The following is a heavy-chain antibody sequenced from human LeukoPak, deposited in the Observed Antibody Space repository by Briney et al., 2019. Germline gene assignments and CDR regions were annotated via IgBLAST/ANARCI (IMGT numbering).Heavy chain of an antibody. Sequence: ASVKVSCKASGYTFTSYGISWVRQAPGQGLEWMGWISAYNGNTNYARKLQGRVTMTTDTSTSTAYMELRSLRSDDTAVYYCARGREITFGGVSYYFDYWGQGTLVTVSS. V-gene: IGHV1-18*01. CDR3: ARGREITFGGVSYYFDY. CDR1: GYTFTSYG. D-gene: IGHD3-16*01. J-gene: IGHJ4*02. CDR2: ISAYNGNT.